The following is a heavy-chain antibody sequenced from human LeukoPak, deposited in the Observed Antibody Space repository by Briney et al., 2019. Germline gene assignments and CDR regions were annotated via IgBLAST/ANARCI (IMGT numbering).Heavy chain of an antibody. D-gene: IGHD1-26*01. J-gene: IGHJ4*02. CDR1: GFTFSSYS. V-gene: IGHV3-21*04. CDR2: ISSSSSYI. CDR3: ARAVGATNYFDY. Sequence: GGSLRLSCAASGFTFSSYSMNWVRQAPGKGLEWVSSISSSSSYIYYADSVKGRFTISRDNAKNSLYLQMNSLRAEDTALYYCARAVGATNYFDYWGQGTLVTVSS.